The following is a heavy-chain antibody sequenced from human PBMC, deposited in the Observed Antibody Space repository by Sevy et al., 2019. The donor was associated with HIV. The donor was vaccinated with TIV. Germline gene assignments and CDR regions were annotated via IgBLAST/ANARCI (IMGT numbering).Heavy chain of an antibody. J-gene: IGHJ6*03. Sequence: SETLSLTCAVYGGSFSGYYWSWIRQPPGKGLEWIGEINHSGSTNYNPSLKSRVTISVDTSKNQFSLKLSSVTAADTAVYYCARVAKIWQQLVYLYYYYYMDVWGKGTTVTVSS. CDR2: INHSGST. CDR1: GGSFSGYY. CDR3: ARVAKIWQQLVYLYYYYYMDV. D-gene: IGHD6-13*01. V-gene: IGHV4-34*01.